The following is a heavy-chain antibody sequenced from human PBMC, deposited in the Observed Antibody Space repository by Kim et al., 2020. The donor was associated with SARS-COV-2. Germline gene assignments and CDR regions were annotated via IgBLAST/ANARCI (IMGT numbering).Heavy chain of an antibody. D-gene: IGHD1-1*01. CDR2: VSASATIT. V-gene: IGHV3-23*01. Sequence: GGSLRLSCEASGLTFSNYAMGWVRQAPGKGLEWVSVVSASATITNYADSVKGRFTISRDKGGRTVNMEMNSLRAEDTAVYYCVQGRAWIPYFDHWGQGIMVAVSS. CDR3: VQGRAWIPYFDH. J-gene: IGHJ4*02. CDR1: GLTFSNYA.